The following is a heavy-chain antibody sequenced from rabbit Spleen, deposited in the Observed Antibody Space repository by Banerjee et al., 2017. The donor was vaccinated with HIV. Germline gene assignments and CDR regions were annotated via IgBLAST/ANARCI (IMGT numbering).Heavy chain of an antibody. CDR3: ARDGAGGSYFAL. D-gene: IGHD8-1*01. V-gene: IGHV1S7*01. J-gene: IGHJ3*01. Sequence: QLVESEGGLVQPGGSLKLSCKASRFDFTNYYMSWVRQAPGKGLEWVGYIDPVFGITYYANWVNGRFSISRENAQNTVFLQMTSLTAADTATYFCARDGAGGSYFALWGQGTLVTVS. CDR2: IDPVFGIT. CDR1: RFDFTNYY.